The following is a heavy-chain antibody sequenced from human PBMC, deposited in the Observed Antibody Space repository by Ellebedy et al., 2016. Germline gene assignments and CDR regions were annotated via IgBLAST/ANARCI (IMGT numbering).Heavy chain of an antibody. CDR3: ASTHGPFDAFDI. V-gene: IGHV3-30-3*01. Sequence: GESLKISXAASGFTFSSYAMHWVRQAPGKGLEWVAVISYDGSNKYYADSVKGRFTISRDNSKNTLYLQMNSLRAEDTAVYYCASTHGPFDAFDIWGQGTMVTVSS. D-gene: IGHD5-24*01. J-gene: IGHJ3*02. CDR2: ISYDGSNK. CDR1: GFTFSSYA.